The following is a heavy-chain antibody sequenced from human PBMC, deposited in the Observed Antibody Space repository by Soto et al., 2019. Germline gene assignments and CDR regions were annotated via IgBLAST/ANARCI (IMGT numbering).Heavy chain of an antibody. Sequence: PGESLKISCKGFDYTFAAYWIGWVRQMPGKGLQWMGVINPRDSDVKYSPPFEGQVTISADKTINTAFLQWRNREASDTAMCYCARHVETLEDHGLAVWGQGSKATVYS. V-gene: IGHV5-51*01. J-gene: IGHJ6*02. CDR1: DYTFAAYW. CDR2: INPRDSDV. CDR3: ARHVETLEDHGLAV. D-gene: IGHD2-15*01.